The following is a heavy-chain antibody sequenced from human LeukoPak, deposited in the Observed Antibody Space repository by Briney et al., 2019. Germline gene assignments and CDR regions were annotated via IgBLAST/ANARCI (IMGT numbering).Heavy chain of an antibody. J-gene: IGHJ4*02. D-gene: IGHD3-22*01. CDR3: ASEKYYDSSAQALFDY. V-gene: IGHV3-33*01. Sequence: LPGGSLRLSCAASGFTFSSYGMHWVRQAPGKGLEWVAVIWYDGSNKYYADSVKGRFTISRDNSKNTLYLQMNSLRAEDTAVYYCASEKYYDSSAQALFDYWGQGTLVTVSS. CDR2: IWYDGSNK. CDR1: GFTFSSYG.